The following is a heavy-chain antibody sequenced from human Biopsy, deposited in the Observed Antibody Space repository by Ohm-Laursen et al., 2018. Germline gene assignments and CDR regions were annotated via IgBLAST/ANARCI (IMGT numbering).Heavy chain of an antibody. CDR2: ISPSSTTI. CDR1: GFTFSDYD. D-gene: IGHD1-1*01. J-gene: IGHJ6*02. CDR3: ARNVRLEMTDHSGVTTYSRYFAMDA. Sequence: GPLRLSCTASGFTFSDYDISWVRHVPGQGLEWLALISPSSTTIYYADSVRGRFFISRDDAKNSVSLEMSSLRADDPALYFCARNVRLEMTDHSGVTTYSRYFAMDAWGRGTTVTVSS. V-gene: IGHV3-11*01.